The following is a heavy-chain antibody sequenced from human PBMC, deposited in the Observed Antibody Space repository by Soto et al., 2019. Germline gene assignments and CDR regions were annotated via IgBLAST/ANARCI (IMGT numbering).Heavy chain of an antibody. J-gene: IGHJ4*02. CDR1: GYTFTSYA. CDR2: INAGNGNA. D-gene: IGHD2-2*01. V-gene: IGHV1-3*01. Sequence: VQLVPSGAEAKKPGASVKVSCKASGYTFTSYAMHWVRQAPVQRLEWMGWINAGNGNAKYSPKFQGRVTITRDTSASTAYMEMSSLRSVYTAVYYGAKTSSSAFDYWGQGTLVTVSS. CDR3: AKTSSSAFDY.